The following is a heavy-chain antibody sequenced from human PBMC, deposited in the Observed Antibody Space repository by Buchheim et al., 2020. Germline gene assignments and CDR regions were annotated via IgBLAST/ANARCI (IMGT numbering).Heavy chain of an antibody. CDR1: GGSISSSSYY. J-gene: IGHJ5*02. CDR3: ARGDYDFWSGYYLGWFDP. Sequence: QLQLQESGPGLVKPSETLSLTCTVSGGSISSSSYYWGWIRQPPGKGLEWIGSIYYSGSTYYNPSLKSRVTISVDQSKNQFSLKLSSVTAADTAVYYCARGDYDFWSGYYLGWFDPWGQGTL. D-gene: IGHD3-3*01. CDR2: IYYSGST. V-gene: IGHV4-39*01.